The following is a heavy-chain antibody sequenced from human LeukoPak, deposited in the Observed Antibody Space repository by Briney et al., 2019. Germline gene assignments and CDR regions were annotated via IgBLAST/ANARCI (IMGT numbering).Heavy chain of an antibody. J-gene: IGHJ6*02. CDR1: GFTLSDYA. CDR2: ISGSRGTT. CDR3: AKGARGYSSTWYYRDYYHGMDV. Sequence: GGSLRLSCVASGFTLSDYAMSWVRQTPGKGLEWVSAISGSRGTTYYADSVKGQFTISRDNSKNTVYLQMNSLRDEDTAVYYCAKGARGYSSTWYYRDYYHGMDVWGQGTTVTVSS. D-gene: IGHD6-13*01. V-gene: IGHV3-23*01.